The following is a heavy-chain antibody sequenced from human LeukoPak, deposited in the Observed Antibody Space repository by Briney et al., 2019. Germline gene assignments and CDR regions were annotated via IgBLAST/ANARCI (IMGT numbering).Heavy chain of an antibody. V-gene: IGHV3-48*04. Sequence: GGCLRLSCVASRFTLSSNYMNWVRPAPGRGREGVSYICRCDTNTDFTSSLNGRFPIPRGNAKNSLYLQMNNLRAGDTGVYYCGRESIVWDDDYYSMDVWGQGATVTLS. CDR3: GRESIVWDDDYYSMDV. CDR2: ICRCDTNT. J-gene: IGHJ6*02. CDR1: RFTLSSNY. D-gene: IGHD1-1*01.